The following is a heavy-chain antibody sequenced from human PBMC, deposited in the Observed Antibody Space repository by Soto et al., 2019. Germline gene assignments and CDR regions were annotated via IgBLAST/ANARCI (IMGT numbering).Heavy chain of an antibody. D-gene: IGHD1-1*01. CDR3: ARFPFAGSDAFDI. J-gene: IGHJ3*02. CDR1: GYTFTFRY. Sequence: SVKVSCKASGYTFTFRYLHWVRQAPGQALEWMGWITPFKSDTNYAQKFQDRVTITRDRSVSTAYMELSNLRSDDTAMYYCARFPFAGSDAFDIWGQGTMVT. CDR2: ITPFKSDT. V-gene: IGHV1-45*02.